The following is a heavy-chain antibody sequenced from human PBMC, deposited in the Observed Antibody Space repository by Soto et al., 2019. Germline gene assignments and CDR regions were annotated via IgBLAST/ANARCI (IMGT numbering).Heavy chain of an antibody. CDR3: ARTTAAIHLNY. V-gene: IGHV4-34*01. CDR1: GGSLSGNY. D-gene: IGHD2-2*01. CDR2: TQHSGST. Sequence: QAQLQQWGTGLLKPSETLSLTCAVYGGSLSGNYWGWIRQPPGKGLEWIGETQHSGSTAYNPSLKSRVTISVDTSRNQFSLKLNSVTAAHTAVYYCARTTAAIHLNYWSPGTLVTVSS. J-gene: IGHJ4*02.